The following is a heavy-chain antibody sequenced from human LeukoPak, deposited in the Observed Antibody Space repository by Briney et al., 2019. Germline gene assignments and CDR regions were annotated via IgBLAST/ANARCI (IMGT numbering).Heavy chain of an antibody. CDR2: INPSGGST. D-gene: IGHD3-10*01. CDR3: AREKITMVRGVIITPQDYYYYGMDV. Sequence: ASVKVSCKASGYTFTSYYMHRVRQAPGQGLEWMGIINPSGGSTSYAQKFQGRVTMTRDTSTSTVYMELSSLRSEDTAVYYCAREKITMVRGVIITPQDYYYYGMDVWGQGTTVTVSS. J-gene: IGHJ6*02. CDR1: GYTFTSYY. V-gene: IGHV1-46*01.